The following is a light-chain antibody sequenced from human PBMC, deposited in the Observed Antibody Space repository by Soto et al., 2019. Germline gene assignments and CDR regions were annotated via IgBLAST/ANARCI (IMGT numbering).Light chain of an antibody. V-gene: IGLV2-23*01. Sequence: QSVLTQPASVSGSPGQSITISCTGTSNDVGSYNLVSWYQQHPGKAPKFMIYEGSKRPSGVSDRFSGSKSGNTASLTISEVQAEDEADYYCCSYAGSVSYVFGTGTKVTVL. CDR1: SNDVGSYNL. CDR2: EGS. CDR3: CSYAGSVSYV. J-gene: IGLJ1*01.